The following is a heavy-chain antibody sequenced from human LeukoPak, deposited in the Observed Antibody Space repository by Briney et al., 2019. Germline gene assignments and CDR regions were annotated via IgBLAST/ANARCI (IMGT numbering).Heavy chain of an antibody. CDR2: MNPNSGNT. CDR1: GYTFTSYD. J-gene: IGHJ4*02. D-gene: IGHD6-19*01. V-gene: IGHV1-8*01. Sequence: GASVKVSCKASGYTFTSYDINWVRQATGQGLEWMGWMNPNSGNTGYAQKFQGRVTMTRNTSISTAYMELSSLRSEDTAVYYCARGPPSQWLVPFDYWGQGTLVTVSS. CDR3: ARGPPSQWLVPFDY.